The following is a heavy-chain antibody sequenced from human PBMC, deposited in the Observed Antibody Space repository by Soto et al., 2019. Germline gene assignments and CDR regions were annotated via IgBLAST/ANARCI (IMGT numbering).Heavy chain of an antibody. CDR2: ISSSSSYI. J-gene: IGHJ6*02. CDR1: GFTFSSYS. CDR3: ARDLAPIAARPGYYYGMDV. Sequence: GSLRLSCAASGFTFSSYSMNWVRQAPGKGLEWVSSISSSSSYIYYADSVKGRFTISRDNAKNSLYLQMNSLRAEDTAVYYCARDLAPIAARPGYYYGMDVWGQGTTVTVSS. D-gene: IGHD6-6*01. V-gene: IGHV3-21*01.